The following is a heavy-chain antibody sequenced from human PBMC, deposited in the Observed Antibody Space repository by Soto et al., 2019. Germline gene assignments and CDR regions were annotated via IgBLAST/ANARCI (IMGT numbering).Heavy chain of an antibody. D-gene: IGHD3-22*01. CDR3: VRDGPVETYYYDSSGYYYGY. J-gene: IGHJ4*02. Sequence: QVQLVQSGAEVKKPGASVKVSCKASGYTFTSYYMHWVRQAPGQGLEWMGIINPSGGSTSYAQKFQGRVTMTRDTSTSTVYMELSSLRSEDTAVYYCVRDGPVETYYYDSSGYYYGYWGQGTLVTVSS. V-gene: IGHV1-46*01. CDR2: INPSGGST. CDR1: GYTFTSYY.